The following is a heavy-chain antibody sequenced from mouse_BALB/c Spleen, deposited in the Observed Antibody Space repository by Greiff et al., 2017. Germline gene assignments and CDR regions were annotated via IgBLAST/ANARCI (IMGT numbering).Heavy chain of an antibody. CDR1: GFSLTSYG. CDR3: AKDYGSSYGAMDY. V-gene: IGHV2-5-1*01. J-gene: IGHJ4*01. Sequence: VQLVESGPSLVQPSQSLSITCTVSGFSLTSYGVHWVRQSPGKGLEWLGVIWRGGSTDYNAAFMSRLSITKDNSKSQVFFKMNSLQADDTAIYYCAKDYGSSYGAMDYWGQGTSVTVSS. CDR2: IWRGGST. D-gene: IGHD1-1*01.